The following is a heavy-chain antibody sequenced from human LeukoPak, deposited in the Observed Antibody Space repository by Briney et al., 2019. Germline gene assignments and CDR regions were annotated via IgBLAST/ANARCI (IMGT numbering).Heavy chain of an antibody. CDR1: GGSISSGGYY. Sequence: SETLSLTCTVSGGSISSGGYYWSWIRQPPGKGLEWIGYIYHSGSTYYNPSLKSRATISVGRSKNQFSLKLSSVTAADTAVYYCARLDGYNWDFDLWGRGTLVTVSS. CDR2: IYHSGST. CDR3: ARLDGYNWDFDL. V-gene: IGHV4-30-2*01. D-gene: IGHD5-24*01. J-gene: IGHJ2*01.